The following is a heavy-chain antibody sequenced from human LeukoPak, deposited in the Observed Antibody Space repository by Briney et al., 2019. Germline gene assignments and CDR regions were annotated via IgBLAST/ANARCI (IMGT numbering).Heavy chain of an antibody. CDR3: ARQXXYYDFWSGYSRDYYYMDV. D-gene: IGHD3-3*01. J-gene: IGHJ6*03. CDR1: GFIFIHFW. V-gene: IGHV3-7*01. CDR2: IRQDGSER. Sequence: GGSLRLSCEASGFIFIHFWMSWVRQAPGKGLEWVASIRQDGSERYYVDSVKGRFNISRDNAKNSLYLQVNSLRVEDTAIYYCARQXXYYDFWSGYSRDYYYMDVWGKGTTVTVSS.